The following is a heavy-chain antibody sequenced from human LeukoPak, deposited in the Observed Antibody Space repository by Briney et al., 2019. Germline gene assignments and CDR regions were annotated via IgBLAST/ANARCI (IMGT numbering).Heavy chain of an antibody. V-gene: IGHV4-59*01. Sequence: SETLSHTCTVSGASTSAYYWSWIRQPPGKGLEWIGYSYSGGNANYNPSLKSRVTISIDTSENQFSLRLTSVTAADTAVYFCAHSKRGGGYYINAFAVWGQGAQVTVSS. CDR2: SYSGGNA. CDR3: AHSKRGGGYYINAFAV. CDR1: GASTSAYY. J-gene: IGHJ3*01. D-gene: IGHD1-26*01.